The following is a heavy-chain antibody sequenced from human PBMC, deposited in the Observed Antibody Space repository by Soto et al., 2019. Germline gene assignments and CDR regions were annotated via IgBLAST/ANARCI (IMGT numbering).Heavy chain of an antibody. CDR3: ATAVPFDY. D-gene: IGHD2-2*01. CDR1: GFTLSDYY. V-gene: IGHV3-74*01. Sequence: GGSLRLSCAASGFTLSDYYMTWIRQAPGKGLVWVSRINSDGSSTSYADSVKGRFTISRDNAKNTLYLQMNSLRAEDTAVYYCATAVPFDYWGQGTLVTVSS. J-gene: IGHJ4*02. CDR2: INSDGSST.